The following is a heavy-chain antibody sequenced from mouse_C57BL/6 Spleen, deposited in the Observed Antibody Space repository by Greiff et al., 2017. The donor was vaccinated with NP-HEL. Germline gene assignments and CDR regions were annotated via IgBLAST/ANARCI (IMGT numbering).Heavy chain of an antibody. V-gene: IGHV7-3*01. CDR3: ARYPGFAY. J-gene: IGHJ3*01. Sequence: EVKLEESGGGLVQPGGSLSLSCAASGFTFTDYYMSWVRQPPGKALEWLGFIRNKANGYTTEYSASVKGRFTISRDNSQSILYLQMNALRAEDSATYYCARYPGFAYWGQGTLVTVSA. CDR2: IRNKANGYTT. CDR1: GFTFTDYY.